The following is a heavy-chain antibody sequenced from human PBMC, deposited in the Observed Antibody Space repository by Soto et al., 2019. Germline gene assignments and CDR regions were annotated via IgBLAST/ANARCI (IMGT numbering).Heavy chain of an antibody. CDR3: ARPCDYYDSSGYYYEGCFDY. CDR2: IYFSGST. D-gene: IGHD3-22*01. J-gene: IGHJ4*02. CDR1: GGSISSGGYS. V-gene: IGHV4-61*08. Sequence: TLSLTCTVSGGSISSGGYSWSWIRQPPGKGLQWIGYIYFSGSTNYNPSLKSRVTISVDTSKNQFSLKLSSVTAADTAVYFCARPCDYYDSSGYYYEGCFDYWGQGTLVTVSS.